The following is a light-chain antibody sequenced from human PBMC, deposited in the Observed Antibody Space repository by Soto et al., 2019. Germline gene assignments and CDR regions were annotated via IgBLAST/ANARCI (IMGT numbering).Light chain of an antibody. CDR2: AAS. J-gene: IGKJ4*01. Sequence: DSVTVTCRASQGISSWLAWYQQKPGXXXKXXXYAASSLQSGVPSRFSGSGSGTDFTLTISSLQPEDFATYYRQQANSFPLTFGGGTKVDIK. CDR1: QGISSW. CDR3: QQANSFPLT. V-gene: IGKV1-12*01.